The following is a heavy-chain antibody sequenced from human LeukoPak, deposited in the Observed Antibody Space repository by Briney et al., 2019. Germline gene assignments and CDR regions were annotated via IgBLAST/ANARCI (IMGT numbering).Heavy chain of an antibody. CDR3: ARDLDYGGTPHDY. V-gene: IGHV3-21*01. CDR2: ISSSSSYI. CDR1: GFTFSRYS. Sequence: PAGSLRLSCAASGFTFSRYSMNWVRQAPGKGLEWGSAISSSSSYIYYADSVKGRFTISRDNAKNSLYLQMNSLRAEDTAVYYCARDLDYGGTPHDYCGQGTLVTVSS. J-gene: IGHJ4*02. D-gene: IGHD4-23*01.